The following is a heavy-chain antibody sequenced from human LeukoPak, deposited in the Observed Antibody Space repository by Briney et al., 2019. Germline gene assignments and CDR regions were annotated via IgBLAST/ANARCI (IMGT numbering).Heavy chain of an antibody. CDR2: IYYSGST. Sequence: SETLSLTCTVSGGSISSYYWSWIRQHPGKGLEWIGYIYYSGSTYYNPSLKSRVTISVDTSKNQFPLKLSSVTAADTAVYYCARADHDYGDYGYFDYWGQGTLVTVSS. CDR1: GGSISSYY. V-gene: IGHV4-59*06. D-gene: IGHD4-17*01. CDR3: ARADHDYGDYGYFDY. J-gene: IGHJ4*02.